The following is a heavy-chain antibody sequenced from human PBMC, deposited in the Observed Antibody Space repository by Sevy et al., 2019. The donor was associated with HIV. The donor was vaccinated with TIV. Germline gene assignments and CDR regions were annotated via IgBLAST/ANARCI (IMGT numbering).Heavy chain of an antibody. J-gene: IGHJ4*02. CDR3: ARNLVGASYS. CDR2: IYSGGST. D-gene: IGHD1-26*01. CDR1: GFTVSSNY. V-gene: IGHV3-66*01. Sequence: GESLKISCAASGFTVSSNYMSWVRQAPGKGLEWVSGIYSGGSTYYADSVKGRFTISRDNFKNTLYLQMNSLRGDDTAVYYCARNLVGASYSWGQGTLVTVSS.